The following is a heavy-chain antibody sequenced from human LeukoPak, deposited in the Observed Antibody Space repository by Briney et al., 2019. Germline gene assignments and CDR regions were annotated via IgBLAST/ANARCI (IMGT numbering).Heavy chain of an antibody. V-gene: IGHV4-59*01. CDR2: IYYTGST. J-gene: IGHJ4*02. CDR3: ARDRKYCSGGSCYPV. Sequence: PSETLSLTCTVSGGSISSYYWSWIRQPPGKGLEWIGYIYYTGSTNYNPSLKSRVTISVDTSKNQFSLKLTSVTAADTAVYYCARDRKYCSGGSCYPVWGQGTLVTASS. CDR1: GGSISSYY. D-gene: IGHD2-15*01.